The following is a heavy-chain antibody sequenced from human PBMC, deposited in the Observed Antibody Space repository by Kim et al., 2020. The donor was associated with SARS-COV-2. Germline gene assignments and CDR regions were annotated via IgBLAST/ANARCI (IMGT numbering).Heavy chain of an antibody. J-gene: IGHJ4*02. CDR1: GGSISSYY. V-gene: IGHV4-59*13. D-gene: IGHD6-19*01. CDR3: ARVASSGRLAGSPFDY. Sequence: SETLSLTCTVSGGSISSYYWSWIRQPPGKGLEWIGYIYYSGSTNYNPSLKSRVTISVDTSKNQFSLKLSSVTAADTAVYYCARVASSGRLAGSPFDYWGQGTLVTVSS. CDR2: IYYSGST.